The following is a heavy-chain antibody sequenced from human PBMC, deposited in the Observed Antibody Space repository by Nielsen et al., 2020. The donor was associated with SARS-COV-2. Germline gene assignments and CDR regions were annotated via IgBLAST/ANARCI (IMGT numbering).Heavy chain of an antibody. Sequence: SLKISCAASGFPFDDYAMHWVRQAPGKGLEWVSGISWNNGNIGYADSVKGRFTISRDNAKNSLYLQMNSLKPEDTALYFCVVGATTELNYWGQGTLVTVSS. CDR1: GFPFDDYA. D-gene: IGHD1-26*01. CDR2: ISWNNGNI. J-gene: IGHJ4*02. CDR3: VVGATTELNY. V-gene: IGHV3-9*01.